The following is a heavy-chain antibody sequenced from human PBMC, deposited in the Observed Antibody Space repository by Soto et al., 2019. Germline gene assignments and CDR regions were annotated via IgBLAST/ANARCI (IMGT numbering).Heavy chain of an antibody. V-gene: IGHV3-23*01. CDR2: ISGSGGST. J-gene: IGHJ3*02. Sequence: GGSLRLSCAASGCTFSGYAMSWVRPAPGKGLEWGSAISGSGGSTYYADSVKGRFNISRDNSKNTLYLQMNSLRAEDTAVYYCAKDAPYYDSSGYYYVLAFDIWGQGTMVNVSS. CDR3: AKDAPYYDSSGYYYVLAFDI. D-gene: IGHD3-22*01. CDR1: GCTFSGYA.